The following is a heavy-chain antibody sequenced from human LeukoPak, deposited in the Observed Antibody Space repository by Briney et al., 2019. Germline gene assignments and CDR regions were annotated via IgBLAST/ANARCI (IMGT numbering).Heavy chain of an antibody. CDR1: GFTFGDYA. V-gene: IGHV3-49*04. Sequence: GGSLRLSCTASGFTFGDYAMSWVRQAPGKGLEWVGFIRSKAYGGTTEYAASVKGRFTISRDDSKSIAYLQMNSPKTEDTAVYYCTKPYYYDSSGYHSPDYWGQGTLVTVSS. D-gene: IGHD3-22*01. CDR2: IRSKAYGGTT. CDR3: TKPYYYDSSGYHSPDY. J-gene: IGHJ4*02.